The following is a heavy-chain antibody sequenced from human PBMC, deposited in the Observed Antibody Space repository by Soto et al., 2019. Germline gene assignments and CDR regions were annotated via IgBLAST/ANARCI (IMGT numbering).Heavy chain of an antibody. D-gene: IGHD6-13*01. CDR2: IYYSGST. J-gene: IGHJ4*02. CDR3: ARKPVGYSSSYFDY. Sequence: PSETLSLTCTVSGGSISSSSYYWGWIRQPPGKGLEWIGSIYYSGSTYYNPSLKSRVTISVDTSKNQFSLKLSSVTAADPAVYYCARKPVGYSSSYFDYWGQGTLVTVSS. V-gene: IGHV4-39*01. CDR1: GGSISSSSYY.